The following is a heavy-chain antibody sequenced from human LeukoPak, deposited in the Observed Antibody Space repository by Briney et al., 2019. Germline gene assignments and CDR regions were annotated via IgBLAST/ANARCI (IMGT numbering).Heavy chain of an antibody. CDR3: TRQVFYGSEIYYNFDY. CDR1: GFSFSGSA. CDR2: VRGKGHRYAT. D-gene: IGHD3-10*01. V-gene: IGHV3-73*01. Sequence: GGSLKLSCAASGFSFSGSAMHWVRQAPGKGLEWVGRVRGKGHRYATAYAASMKGRFTISRDDPKKTAYLQMNSLKTEDTAVYYCTRQVFYGSEIYYNFDYWGQGTLVTVSS. J-gene: IGHJ4*02.